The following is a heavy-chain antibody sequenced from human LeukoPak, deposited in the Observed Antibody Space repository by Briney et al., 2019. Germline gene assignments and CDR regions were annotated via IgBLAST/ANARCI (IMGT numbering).Heavy chain of an antibody. CDR3: ARDRFSGSGYYPLSDY. CDR2: INPDSGGT. Sequence: ASVKVSCKASGYTFTGYYMHWVRQAPGQGLEWMGLINPDSGGTNYAQKFQGRVTMTRETSISTAYMELSRLRSDDTAVYYCARDRFSGSGYYPLSDYWGQGTLVTVSS. D-gene: IGHD3-22*01. V-gene: IGHV1-2*02. J-gene: IGHJ4*02. CDR1: GYTFTGYY.